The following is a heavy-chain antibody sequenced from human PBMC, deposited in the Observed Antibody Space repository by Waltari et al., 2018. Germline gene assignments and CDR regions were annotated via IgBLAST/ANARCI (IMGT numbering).Heavy chain of an antibody. J-gene: IGHJ4*02. Sequence: QITLKESGPTQVKPTQTLTLTCTFSGFSLNPSGVGVGWIRQPPGKALEWLAVVYWNDDKRYRPSLKNGLTITKDTSKNQVVLTMTNMDPVDTATYYCARRGAPGYYYDSGMIGYFDYWGQGILVTVSS. CDR2: VYWNDDK. CDR3: ARRGAPGYYYDSGMIGYFDY. D-gene: IGHD3-10*01. CDR1: GFSLNPSGVG. V-gene: IGHV2-5*01.